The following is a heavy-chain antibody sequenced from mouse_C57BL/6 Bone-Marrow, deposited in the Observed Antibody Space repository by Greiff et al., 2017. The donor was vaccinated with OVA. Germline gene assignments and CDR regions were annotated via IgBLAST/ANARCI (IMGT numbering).Heavy chain of an antibody. CDR2: ISYDGSN. Sequence: DVQLQESGPGLVKPSQSLSLTCSVTGYSITSGYYWNWIRQFPGNKLEWMGYISYDGSNNYNPSLKNRISITRDTSKNQFFLKLNSVTTEDTATYYCARDGYYLYYYAMDYWGQGTSVTVSS. D-gene: IGHD2-3*01. CDR3: ARDGYYLYYYAMDY. V-gene: IGHV3-6*01. J-gene: IGHJ4*01. CDR1: GYSITSGYY.